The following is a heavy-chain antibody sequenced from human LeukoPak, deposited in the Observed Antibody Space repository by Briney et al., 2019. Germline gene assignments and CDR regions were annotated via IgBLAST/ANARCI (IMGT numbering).Heavy chain of an antibody. CDR3: ARDRTRTLYYYDSSGPPRGY. D-gene: IGHD3-22*01. Sequence: PGGSLRLSCAASGFTFSDYYMSWLRQAPGKGLEWVSYISSSGSTIYYAGSVKGRFTISRDNAKNSLYLQMNSLRAEDTAVYYCARDRTRTLYYYDSSGPPRGYWGQGTLVTVSS. CDR2: ISSSGSTI. CDR1: GFTFSDYY. V-gene: IGHV3-11*04. J-gene: IGHJ4*02.